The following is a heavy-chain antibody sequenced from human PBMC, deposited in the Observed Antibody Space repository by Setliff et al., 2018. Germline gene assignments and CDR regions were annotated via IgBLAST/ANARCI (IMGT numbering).Heavy chain of an antibody. CDR1: NGSLDRSGYY. J-gene: IGHJ3*01. D-gene: IGHD1-1*01. V-gene: IGHV4-39*02. CDR2: VYHRGST. CDR3: AKDRYSFGSQMYWNSFSL. Sequence: PSETLSLTCTVPNGSLDRSGYYWGWIRQPPGKGLEWIASVYHRGSTYYNPSLKSRVTISVDMSRNQLSLQLKSVTAADTAVYYCAKDRYSFGSQMYWNSFSLWGPGTMVTVSS.